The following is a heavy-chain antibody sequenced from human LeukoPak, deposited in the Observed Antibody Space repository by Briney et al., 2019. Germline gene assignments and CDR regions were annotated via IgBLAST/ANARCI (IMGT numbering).Heavy chain of an antibody. J-gene: IGHJ4*02. V-gene: IGHV3-53*01. CDR1: GFTVSSNY. D-gene: IGHD4-17*01. CDR3: ARDRLHYGEYEKTFDY. CDR2: IYSGGST. Sequence: GGSLRLSCAASGFTVSSNYMSWVRQAPGMGLEWVSVIYSGGSTYYADSVKGRFTISRDNAKNSLYLQMNSLRAEDTAVYYCARDRLHYGEYEKTFDYWGQGTLVSVSS.